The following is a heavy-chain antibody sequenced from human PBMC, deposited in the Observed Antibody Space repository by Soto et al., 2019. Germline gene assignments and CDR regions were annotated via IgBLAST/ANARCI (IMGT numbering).Heavy chain of an antibody. J-gene: IGHJ3*02. D-gene: IGHD6-6*01. CDR2: ISWNSGSI. CDR3: GKELRDGSSSVAFDI. CDR1: GFTFDDYA. Sequence: EVQLVESGGGLVQPGRSLRLSCAASGFTFDDYAMHWVRQAPGKGLGWVSGISWNSGSIGYADSVKGRFTISRDNAKNSLYVQRNSLRADDTALYYGGKELRDGSSSVAFDIWDQGTMITASS. V-gene: IGHV3-9*01.